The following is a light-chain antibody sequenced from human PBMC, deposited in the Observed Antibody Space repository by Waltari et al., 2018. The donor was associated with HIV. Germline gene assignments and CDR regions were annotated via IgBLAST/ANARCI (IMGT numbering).Light chain of an antibody. CDR2: DIS. V-gene: IGKV3-15*01. CDR3: QQYGSWPLT. Sequence: ETVMTQSPATLSVSPGEGVTLSCRASQSLTTQLAWYRQKPGQPPRLLIYDISMRATGIPVRFSGSGSGTDFTLAITSLQSEDFAVYYCQQYGSWPLTFGGGTKVEIK. J-gene: IGKJ4*01. CDR1: QSLTTQ.